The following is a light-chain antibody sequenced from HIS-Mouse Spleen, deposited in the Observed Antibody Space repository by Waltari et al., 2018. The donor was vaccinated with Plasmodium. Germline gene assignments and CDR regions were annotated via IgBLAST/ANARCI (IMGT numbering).Light chain of an antibody. CDR1: QSVSSN. Sequence: EIVMTQSPATLSVSPGERATLSGRASQSVSSNLAWYQQKPGQAPRLLIYCASTSATGIPARFSGSGSGTEFTLTISSLQSEDFAVYYCQQYNNWSFTFGPGTKVDIK. J-gene: IGKJ3*01. V-gene: IGKV3-15*01. CDR3: QQYNNWSFT. CDR2: CAS.